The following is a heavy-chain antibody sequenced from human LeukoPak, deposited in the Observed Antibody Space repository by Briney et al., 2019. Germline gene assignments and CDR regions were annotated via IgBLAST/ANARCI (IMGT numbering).Heavy chain of an antibody. CDR1: GFTFSSYG. Sequence: GGSLRLSCAASGFTFSSYGMHWVRQAPGKGLEWVAVISYDGSNKYYADSVKGRFTISRDNSKNTLYLQMNSLRAEDTAVYYCAKGATIFGVVTAFDYWGQGTLVTVSS. D-gene: IGHD3-3*01. CDR2: ISYDGSNK. J-gene: IGHJ4*02. CDR3: AKGATIFGVVTAFDY. V-gene: IGHV3-30*18.